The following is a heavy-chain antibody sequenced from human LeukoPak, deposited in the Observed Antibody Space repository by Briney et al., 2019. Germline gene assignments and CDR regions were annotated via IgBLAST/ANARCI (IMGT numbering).Heavy chain of an antibody. CDR3: ARAMAERRTYYMDV. D-gene: IGHD3-10*01. CDR2: INWNGGST. Sequence: GGSLRLSCAASGFTFDDYGMSWVRQAPGKGLEWVSGINWNGGSTGYADSVKGRFTISRDNTKNSLYLQMNSLRAEDTALYYCARAMAERRTYYMDVWGKGTTVTVSS. V-gene: IGHV3-20*04. CDR1: GFTFDDYG. J-gene: IGHJ6*03.